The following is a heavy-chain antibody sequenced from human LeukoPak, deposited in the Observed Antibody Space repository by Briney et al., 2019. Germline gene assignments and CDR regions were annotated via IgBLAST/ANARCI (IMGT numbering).Heavy chain of an antibody. CDR1: GFTFSSYE. J-gene: IGHJ4*02. V-gene: IGHV3-23*01. Sequence: HPGGSLRLSCAASGFTFSSYEMNWVRQAPGNGLEWVSAISGSGGTTFYEDSVKGRFTISRDNSKNTLYLQVNSLRAADTAIYYCAKVQEMDTILPPFHYWGQGTLVTVSS. D-gene: IGHD5-24*01. CDR2: ISGSGGTT. CDR3: AKVQEMDTILPPFHY.